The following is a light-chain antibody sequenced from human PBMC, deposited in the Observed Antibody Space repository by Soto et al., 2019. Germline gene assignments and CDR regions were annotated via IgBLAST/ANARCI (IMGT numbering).Light chain of an antibody. CDR1: QGINNW. CDR2: DAS. Sequence: DIQMTQSPSSVSASAGDRVTITCRASQGINNWLAWYQQKPGKAPKLLIYDASSLESGVPSRVSGSGSGTEFTLTISSLQPDDFATYYCQQYNTFWTFGPGTKVDI. CDR3: QQYNTFWT. J-gene: IGKJ1*01. V-gene: IGKV1-5*01.